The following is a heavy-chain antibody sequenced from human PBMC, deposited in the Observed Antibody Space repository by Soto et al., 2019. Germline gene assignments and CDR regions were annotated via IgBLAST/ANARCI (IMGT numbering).Heavy chain of an antibody. D-gene: IGHD4-17*01. CDR2: IYYSGST. CDR3: ARYYYGDYVFDY. Sequence: PSETLSLTCTVSGGSISSYYWSWIRQPPGKGLEWIGYIYYSGSTNYNPSLKSRVTISVDTSKNQFSLKLSSVTAADTAVYYCARYYYGDYVFDYWGQGSLVPVSS. J-gene: IGHJ4*02. V-gene: IGHV4-59*01. CDR1: GGSISSYY.